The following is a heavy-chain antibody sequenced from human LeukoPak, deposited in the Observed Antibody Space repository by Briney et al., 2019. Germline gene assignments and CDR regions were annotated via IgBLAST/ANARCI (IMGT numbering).Heavy chain of an antibody. CDR2: IYHSGST. CDR1: GGPISSINW. V-gene: IGHV4-4*02. J-gene: IGHJ4*02. CDR3: ARGVSSGWYYYFDY. D-gene: IGHD6-19*01. Sequence: PSGPLPFTCLVLGGPISSINWGGWVRRPPGKGREWIGEIYHSGSTNYNPSLKSRVTISVDKSKNQFSLKLSSVTAADTAVYYCARGVSSGWYYYFDYWGQGTLVTVSS.